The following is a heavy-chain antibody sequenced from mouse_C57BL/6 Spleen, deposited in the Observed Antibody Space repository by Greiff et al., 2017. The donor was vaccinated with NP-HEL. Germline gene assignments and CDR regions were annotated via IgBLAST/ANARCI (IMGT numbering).Heavy chain of an antibody. CDR2: INPSTGGT. Sequence: VHVKQSGPELVKPGASVKISCKASGYSFTGYYMNWVKQSPEKSLEWIGEINPSTGGTTYNQKFKAKATLTVDKSSSTAYMQLKSLTSEDSAVYYCARNYYDYEQGFAYWGQGTLVTVSA. D-gene: IGHD2-4*01. V-gene: IGHV1-42*01. CDR1: GYSFTGYY. J-gene: IGHJ3*01. CDR3: ARNYYDYEQGFAY.